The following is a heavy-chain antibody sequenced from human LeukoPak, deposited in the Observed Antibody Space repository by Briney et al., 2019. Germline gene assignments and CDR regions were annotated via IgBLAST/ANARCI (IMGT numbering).Heavy chain of an antibody. V-gene: IGHV4-39*01. CDR3: ARLWSTDCSGGSCPHQPNY. D-gene: IGHD2-15*01. J-gene: IGHJ4*02. Sequence: SEPLSLTCTVSGGSVSSSSYHWGRIRQPPGKGLEWIGSVFYSGSTYYNPSLKSRVTMSVDTSKNQFSLKLSSVIAADTAVYYCARLWSTDCSGGSCPHQPNYWGQGTLVTVSS. CDR2: VFYSGST. CDR1: GGSVSSSSYH.